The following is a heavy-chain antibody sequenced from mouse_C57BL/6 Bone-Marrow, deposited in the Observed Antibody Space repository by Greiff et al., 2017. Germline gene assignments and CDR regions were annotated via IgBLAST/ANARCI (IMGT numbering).Heavy chain of an antibody. V-gene: IGHV1-52*01. Sequence: VQLQQPGAELVRPGSSVQLSCKASGYTFTSYWMHWVKQRPIQGLEWIGNIDPSDSETHYNQKFKDKATLTVDKSSSTAYMQLSSLTSADSAVYYCARDCYGSSSHWYFDVWGTGTTVTVSS. CDR2: IDPSDSET. D-gene: IGHD1-1*01. J-gene: IGHJ1*03. CDR3: ARDCYGSSSHWYFDV. CDR1: GYTFTSYW.